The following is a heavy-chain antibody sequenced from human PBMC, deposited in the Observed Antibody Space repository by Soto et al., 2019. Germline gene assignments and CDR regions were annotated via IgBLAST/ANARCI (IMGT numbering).Heavy chain of an antibody. V-gene: IGHV3-30*18. D-gene: IGHD3-22*01. CDR2: ISYDGSNK. J-gene: IGHJ4*02. CDR3: AKDATMIVGHFDY. CDR1: GITFSSHG. Sequence: LRLSCAASGITFSSHGMHWVRQAPGKGLEWVAFISYDGSNKNYADSVKGRFTISRDNSKNTLFLQMNSLRAEDTAVYYCAKDATMIVGHFDYWGQGTLVTVSS.